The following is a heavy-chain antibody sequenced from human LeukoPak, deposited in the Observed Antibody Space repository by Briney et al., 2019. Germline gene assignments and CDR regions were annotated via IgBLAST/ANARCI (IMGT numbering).Heavy chain of an antibody. CDR1: GVSIRSGSHY. CDR3: AKRDDSGGNLVDL. V-gene: IGHV4-39*02. J-gene: IGHJ4*02. D-gene: IGHD3-22*01. Sequence: SETLSLTCTVSGVSIRSGSHYWAWVRQPPGKGLEWIGSIYYSGSTYYNPSLENRVTISIDTSKNHFSLKLSSLSAADTSVYYCAKRDDSGGNLVDLWGQGTLVTVS. CDR2: IYYSGST.